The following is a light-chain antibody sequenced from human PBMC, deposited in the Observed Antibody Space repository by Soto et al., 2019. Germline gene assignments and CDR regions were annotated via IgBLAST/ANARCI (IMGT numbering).Light chain of an antibody. V-gene: IGKV3-20*01. J-gene: IGKJ1*01. CDR2: GAS. Sequence: EIVLTQSPGTLSLSPGERATLSCRASQSVSSSYLAWYQQKPGQAPRLLIYGASCRATGIPDRFSGSGSGTDFTLTISRLEPEDFAVYYCQQYGSSPPTFGQGTKVDIK. CDR3: QQYGSSPPT. CDR1: QSVSSSY.